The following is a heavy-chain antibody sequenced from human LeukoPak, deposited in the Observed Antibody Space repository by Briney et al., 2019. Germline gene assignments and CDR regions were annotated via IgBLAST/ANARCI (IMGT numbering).Heavy chain of an antibody. CDR2: INPNSGGT. Sequence: ASVKVSCKASGYTFTGYYMHWVRQAPGQGLEWMGWINPNSGGTNYAQKLQGRVTMTRDTSISTAYMELSRLRSDDTAVYYCARDVEAAAGTKLDYWGQGTLVTVSS. J-gene: IGHJ4*02. CDR1: GYTFTGYY. V-gene: IGHV1-2*02. D-gene: IGHD6-13*01. CDR3: ARDVEAAAGTKLDY.